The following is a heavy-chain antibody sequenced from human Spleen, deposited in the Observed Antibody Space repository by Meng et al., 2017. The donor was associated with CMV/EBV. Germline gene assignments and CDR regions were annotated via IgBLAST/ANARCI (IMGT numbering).Heavy chain of an antibody. J-gene: IGHJ6*02. CDR2: VYYSGTT. CDR1: GGSSTNYY. D-gene: IGHD1-1*01. V-gene: IGHV4-59*01. CDR3: ARAPFTKHYYYYYYGMDV. Sequence: GSLRLSCTVSGGSSTNYYWSWIRQPPGKGLEWIGYVYYSGTTNYNPSLKSRVTMSVDRSKNQFSLKLNSVTAADTAIYYCARAPFTKHYYYYYYGMDVWGQGTTVTSP.